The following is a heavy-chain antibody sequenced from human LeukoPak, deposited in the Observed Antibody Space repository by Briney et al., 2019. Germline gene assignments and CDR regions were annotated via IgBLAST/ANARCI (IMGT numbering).Heavy chain of an antibody. V-gene: IGHV4-34*01. D-gene: IGHD3-9*01. CDR3: ARYLYDILTGYRSGGDY. Sequence: SETLSLTCAVYGGSFSGYYWSWIREPPGKGLEWIGEINHSGSTNYNPSLKSRVTISVDTSKNHLSLKLSSVTAADTAVYYCARYLYDILTGYRSGGDYWGQGTLVTVSS. CDR2: INHSGST. CDR1: GGSFSGYY. J-gene: IGHJ4*02.